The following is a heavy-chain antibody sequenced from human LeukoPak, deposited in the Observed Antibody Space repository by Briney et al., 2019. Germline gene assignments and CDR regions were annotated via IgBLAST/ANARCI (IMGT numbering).Heavy chain of an antibody. D-gene: IGHD3-22*01. Sequence: GGSLRLSCAASGFTVTNKYMGWVRQAPGEGLEWVSVIYGGGSTYYTDSVKGRFTISRDNSKNTLYLQMNSLRAEDTAVYYCARGHSAVNYYDSSGYIDYWGQGTLATVSS. V-gene: IGHV3-53*01. J-gene: IGHJ4*02. CDR3: ARGHSAVNYYDSSGYIDY. CDR1: GFTVTNKY. CDR2: IYGGGST.